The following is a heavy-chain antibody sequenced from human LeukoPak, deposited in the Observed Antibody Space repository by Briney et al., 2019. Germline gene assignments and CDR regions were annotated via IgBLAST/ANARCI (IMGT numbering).Heavy chain of an antibody. J-gene: IGHJ4*02. Sequence: SETLSLTCTVSGGSISNYYWSWIRQPPEKGLEWIGYIYYSGSTNYHPSLKSRLTISLDTSKNQFSLKLSSVTAAGSAVYYCARVGTYCGSDCYLDYWGQGALVTVSS. CDR2: IYYSGST. CDR3: ARVGTYCGSDCYLDY. D-gene: IGHD2-21*02. V-gene: IGHV4-59*01. CDR1: GGSISNYY.